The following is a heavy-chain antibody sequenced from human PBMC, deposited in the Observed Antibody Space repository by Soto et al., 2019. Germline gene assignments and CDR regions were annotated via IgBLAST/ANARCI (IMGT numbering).Heavy chain of an antibody. Sequence: GRSLRLSCTAPRFTFGSYWMHWVRQAPGKGLVWVSDINVDGTETWYADSVKGRFTISRDNDKKTLYLHMTGLRVDETGVYYCARDKEVLLTNYGMAVWGQGTTVTGSS. CDR1: RFTFGSYW. CDR3: ARDKEVLLTNYGMAV. V-gene: IGHV3-74*01. J-gene: IGHJ6*02. CDR2: INVDGTET. D-gene: IGHD2-15*01.